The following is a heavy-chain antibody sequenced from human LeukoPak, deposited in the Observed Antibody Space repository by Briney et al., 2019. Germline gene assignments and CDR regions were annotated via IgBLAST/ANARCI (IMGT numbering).Heavy chain of an antibody. CDR3: ARVGGGYSYGPPDH. D-gene: IGHD5-18*01. V-gene: IGHV3-30*02. CDR1: GFTFSSYA. J-gene: IGHJ4*02. CDR2: IQYDGTNK. Sequence: GGSLRLSCAASGFTFSSYAMHWVRQAPGKGLEWVTFIQYDGTNKYYADSVKGRFTISRDNAKNSLYLQMNSLRAEDTALYYCARVGGGYSYGPPDHWGQGTLVTVST.